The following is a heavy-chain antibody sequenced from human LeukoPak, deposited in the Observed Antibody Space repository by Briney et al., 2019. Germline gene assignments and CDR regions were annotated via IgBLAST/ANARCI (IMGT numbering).Heavy chain of an antibody. CDR1: GYTLTELS. J-gene: IGHJ4*02. CDR3: ATDLAHYDSSGHRY. D-gene: IGHD3-22*01. Sequence: ASVKVSCKVSGYTLTELSTHWVRQAPGKGLEWMGGFDPEDGETIYAQKFQGRVTMTEDTSTDTAYMELSSLRSEDTAVYYCATDLAHYDSSGHRYWGQGTLVTVSS. V-gene: IGHV1-24*01. CDR2: FDPEDGET.